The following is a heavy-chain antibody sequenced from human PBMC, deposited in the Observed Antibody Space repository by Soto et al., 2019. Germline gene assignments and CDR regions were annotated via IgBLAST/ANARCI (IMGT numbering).Heavy chain of an antibody. CDR1: GFTFSSYG. CDR2: ISYDGSNK. CDR3: AKARGYSYGEHFDY. J-gene: IGHJ4*02. D-gene: IGHD5-18*01. V-gene: IGHV3-30*18. Sequence: QVQLVESGGGVVQPGRSLRLSCAASGFTFSSYGMHWVRQAPGKGLEWVAVISYDGSNKYYADSVKGRFTISRDNSKNTLYLQMNSLRAEDTAVYYCAKARGYSYGEHFDYWGQGTLVTVSS.